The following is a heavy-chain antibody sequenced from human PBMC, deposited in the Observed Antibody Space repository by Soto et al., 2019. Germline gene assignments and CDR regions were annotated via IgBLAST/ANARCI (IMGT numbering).Heavy chain of an antibody. CDR3: AKALRGSGSSKSGFDY. J-gene: IGHJ4*02. V-gene: IGHV3-23*01. CDR1: GFTFSGYA. D-gene: IGHD1-26*01. Sequence: GGSLRLSCAASGFTFSGYAMSWVRQAPGKGLELVSAISGSGGSTYYADSVKGRFTISRDNSKNTLYLQMNSLRAEDTAVYYCAKALRGSGSSKSGFDYWGKGTLVTVSS. CDR2: ISGSGGST.